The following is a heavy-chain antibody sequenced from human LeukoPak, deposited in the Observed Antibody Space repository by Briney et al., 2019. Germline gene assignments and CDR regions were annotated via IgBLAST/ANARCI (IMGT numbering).Heavy chain of an antibody. D-gene: IGHD1-1*01. CDR2: ISSSSSYI. J-gene: IGHJ4*02. Sequence: PGGSLGLSCAASGFTFSSYSMNWVRQAPGKGLEWVSSISSSSSYIYYADSVRGRFTISKDSSKNTLQMNSLSAEDTAIYYCVKHSGGVYGNSDSWGQGILVTVSS. CDR3: VKHSGGVYGNSDS. CDR1: GFTFSSYS. V-gene: IGHV3-21*04.